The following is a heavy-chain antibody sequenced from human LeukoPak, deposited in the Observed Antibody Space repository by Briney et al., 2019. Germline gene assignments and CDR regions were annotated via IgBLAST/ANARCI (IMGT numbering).Heavy chain of an antibody. CDR1: GFTFSSYS. Sequence: GGSLRLSCAASGFTFSSYSMNWVRQAPGKGLEWVANIKQDGSEKYYVDSVKGRFTISRDNAKNSLYLQMNSLRAEDTAVYYCARGAVWFGELRIDYYYYYMDVWGKGTTVTVSS. CDR3: ARGAVWFGELRIDYYYYYMDV. CDR2: IKQDGSEK. J-gene: IGHJ6*03. V-gene: IGHV3-7*04. D-gene: IGHD3-10*01.